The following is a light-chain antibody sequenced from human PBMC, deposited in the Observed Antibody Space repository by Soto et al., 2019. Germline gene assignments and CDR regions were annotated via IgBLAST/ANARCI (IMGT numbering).Light chain of an antibody. Sequence: QSVLTQPPSASGTPGQRVTISCSGSSSNIGSNYVYWYQQRPGTAPKLLIYRNNQRPSGVPDRFSGSKSGTSASLAISGLRSEDEADYYCAAWDDSLVFGGGTKVTVL. CDR3: AAWDDSLV. V-gene: IGLV1-47*01. CDR1: SSNIGSNY. J-gene: IGLJ2*01. CDR2: RNN.